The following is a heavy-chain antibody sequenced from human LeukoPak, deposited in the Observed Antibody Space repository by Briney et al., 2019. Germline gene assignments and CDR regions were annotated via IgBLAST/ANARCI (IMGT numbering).Heavy chain of an antibody. CDR1: GFTFSDYY. V-gene: IGHV3-11*01. Sequence: PGGSLRLSCAASGFTFSDYYMSWIRQAPGKGLEWVSYISSSGTTIYYADSVRGRFTISRDNAKNSLYLQMNSLRAEDTAVYYCARGPAGMYSSGWYGGYYFDYWGQGTLVTVSS. CDR2: ISSSGTTI. D-gene: IGHD6-19*01. J-gene: IGHJ4*02. CDR3: ARGPAGMYSSGWYGGYYFDY.